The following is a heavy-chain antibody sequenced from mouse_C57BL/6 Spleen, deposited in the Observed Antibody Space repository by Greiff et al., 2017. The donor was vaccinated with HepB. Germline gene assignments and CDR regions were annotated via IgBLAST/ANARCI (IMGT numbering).Heavy chain of an antibody. CDR2: INPNNGGT. V-gene: IGHV1-22*01. D-gene: IGHD1-1*01. CDR3: ARNYYGSSPPWFAY. CDR1: GYTFTDYN. J-gene: IGHJ3*01. Sequence: QLQQSGPELVKPGASVKMSCKASGYTFTDYNMHWVKQSHGKSLEWIGYINPNNGGTSYNQKFKGQATLTVNKSSSTAYMELRSLTSEDSAVYYCARNYYGSSPPWFAYWGQGTLGTVSA.